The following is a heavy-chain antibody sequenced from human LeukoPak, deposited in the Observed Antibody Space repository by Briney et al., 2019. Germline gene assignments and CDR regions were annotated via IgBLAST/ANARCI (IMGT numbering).Heavy chain of an antibody. D-gene: IGHD6-13*01. CDR1: GYSISSGYY. CDR2: IFPGGTT. Sequence: SETLSLTCTVSGYSISSGYYWVGIVQPPGKGLRWIGSIFPGGTTYYNPSLKSRVTISVDTSKNQFSLRLSSVTAADTAVYFCAKSIASAGTNSCYYMDVWGTGTTVTVSS. CDR3: AKSIASAGTNSCYYMDV. J-gene: IGHJ6*03. V-gene: IGHV4-38-2*02.